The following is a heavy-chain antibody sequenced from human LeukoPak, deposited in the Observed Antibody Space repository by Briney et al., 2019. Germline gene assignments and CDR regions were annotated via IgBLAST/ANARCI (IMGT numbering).Heavy chain of an antibody. CDR2: INQDGSEG. V-gene: IGHV3-7*01. D-gene: IGHD4-17*01. J-gene: IGHJ6*03. CDR3: ARDYRSHDYGDYFHYYYYMDV. CDR1: GFSFSDYW. Sequence: PGGSLRLSCAASGFSFSDYWMDWVRRSPGKGMEWVANINQDGSEGYYADSVKGRFTISRDNAKNSLYLQMNSLRAEDTAVYYCARDYRSHDYGDYFHYYYYMDVWGKGTTVTVSS.